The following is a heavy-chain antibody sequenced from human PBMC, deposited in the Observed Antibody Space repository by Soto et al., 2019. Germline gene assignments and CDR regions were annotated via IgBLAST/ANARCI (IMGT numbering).Heavy chain of an antibody. J-gene: IGHJ3*02. CDR3: ARGSKQQRTLFILPHDAFDI. V-gene: IGHV1-46*01. CDR1: GYIFTSYY. D-gene: IGHD6-13*01. Sequence: ASVKVSCKASGYIFTSYYMHWVRQAPGQGLEWMGIINPSGGSTSYAQKFQGRVTMTRDTSTSTVYMELSSLRSEDTAVYYCARGSKQQRTLFILPHDAFDIWGQGTMVTVSS. CDR2: INPSGGST.